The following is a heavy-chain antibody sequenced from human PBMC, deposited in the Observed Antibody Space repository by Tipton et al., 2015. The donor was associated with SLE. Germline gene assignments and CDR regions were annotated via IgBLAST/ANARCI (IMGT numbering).Heavy chain of an antibody. CDR3: ARVVTTVTTWYFDF. D-gene: IGHD4-17*01. CDR2: ISTSGSTT. CDR1: GFTFSDYY. J-gene: IGHJ4*02. V-gene: IGHV3-11*04. Sequence: SLRLSCAASGFTFSDYYMSWIRQAPGKGLEWLLYISTSGSTTNYADSVKGRFAISRDNAKKSLYLELRSLRAEDTAVYYCARVVTTVTTWYFDFWGQGTLATVSS.